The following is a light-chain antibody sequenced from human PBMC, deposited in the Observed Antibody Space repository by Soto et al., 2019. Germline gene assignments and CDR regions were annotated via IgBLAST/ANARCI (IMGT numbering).Light chain of an antibody. V-gene: IGKV3-15*01. CDR3: EQYNNWPLL. J-gene: IGKJ4*01. CDR2: GAS. CDR1: QSVSSN. Sequence: EIVMTQSPATLSVSPGERATLSCRASQSVSSNLAWYQQKPGQAPRLLIYGASTRATGIPARFSGSGSGTQLPLTISRLYYEDLAVYYCEQYNNWPLLFGGGTKGEIK.